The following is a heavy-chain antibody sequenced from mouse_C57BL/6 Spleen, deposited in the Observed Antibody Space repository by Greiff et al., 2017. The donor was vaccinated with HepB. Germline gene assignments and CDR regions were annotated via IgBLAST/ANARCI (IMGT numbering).Heavy chain of an antibody. V-gene: IGHV1-69*01. J-gene: IGHJ3*01. CDR3: ARSYDGYWTWFAY. CDR2: IDPSDSYT. Sequence: QVQLQQPGAELVMPGASVKLSCKASGYTFTSYWIHWVKQRPGQGLEWIGEIDPSDSYTNYNQKFKGKSTLTVDKSSSTAYMQLSSLTSEDSAVYYCARSYDGYWTWFAYWGQGTLVTVSA. CDR1: GYTFTSYW. D-gene: IGHD2-3*01.